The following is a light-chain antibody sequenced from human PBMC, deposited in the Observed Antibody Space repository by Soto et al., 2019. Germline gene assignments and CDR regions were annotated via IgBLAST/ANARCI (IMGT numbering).Light chain of an antibody. V-gene: IGKV1-39*01. J-gene: IGKJ1*01. CDR2: AAS. CDR1: QSISNY. CDR3: QQSYSTPRT. Sequence: DIQMTQSPSSLSASVGDRVTITCRASQSISNYLNWYQQKPGKAPKLLMYAASSLQSGVPSRFSGSGSGTDFTLTISSLQPEDFATYSCQQSYSTPRTFGQGTKVEIK.